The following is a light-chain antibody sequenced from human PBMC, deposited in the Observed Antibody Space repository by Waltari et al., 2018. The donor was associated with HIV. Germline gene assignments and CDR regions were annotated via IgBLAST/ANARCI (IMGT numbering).Light chain of an antibody. CDR1: SSDVGGYNY. J-gene: IGLJ2*01. CDR2: DVS. Sequence: QSALTQPASVSGSPGQSITISCTGTSSDVGGYNYVSWYQQHPGKAPKLMIYDVSYRPSGVSNRFSGSKSGNTASLTISVLQAEDEADYYCSSYTSSSTLYVVFGGGTKLTVL. V-gene: IGLV2-14*01. CDR3: SSYTSSSTLYVV.